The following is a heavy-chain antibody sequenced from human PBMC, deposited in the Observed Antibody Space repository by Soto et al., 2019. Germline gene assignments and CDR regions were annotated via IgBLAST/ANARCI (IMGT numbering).Heavy chain of an antibody. V-gene: IGHV1-69*13. CDR3: ARDIVVVPAPLGGMDV. J-gene: IGHJ6*02. Sequence: GASVKVSCKASGGTFSSYAISWVRQAPGQGLEWMGGISPIFGTANYAQKFQGRVTITADESTSTAYMELSSLRSEDTAVYYCARDIVVVPAPLGGMDVWGQGTTVTVSS. CDR2: ISPIFGTA. D-gene: IGHD2-2*01. CDR1: GGTFSSYA.